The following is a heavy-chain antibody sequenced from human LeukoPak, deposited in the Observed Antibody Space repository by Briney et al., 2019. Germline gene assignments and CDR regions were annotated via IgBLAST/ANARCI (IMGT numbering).Heavy chain of an antibody. Sequence: GGSLRLSCAASGFTFSSYAMSWVRQAPGKGLEWVSAISGSGGSTYYAGSVEGRFTISRDNSKNTLYLQMNSLRAEDTAVYYCANFGDLVLGIDYWGQGTLVTVSS. J-gene: IGHJ4*02. CDR1: GFTFSSYA. V-gene: IGHV3-23*01. D-gene: IGHD3-10*01. CDR3: ANFGDLVLGIDY. CDR2: ISGSGGST.